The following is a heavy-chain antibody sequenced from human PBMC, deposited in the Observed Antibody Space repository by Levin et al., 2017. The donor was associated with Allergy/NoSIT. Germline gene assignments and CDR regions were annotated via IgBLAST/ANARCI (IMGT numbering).Heavy chain of an antibody. CDR1: GHTFTDYY. Sequence: ASVKVSCKASGHTFTDYYFHWVRQAPGQGLEWMGWMNPYSGDTDYAYKFQGRVTLTRDTSIETAYMELSRLGSDDTAVYYCAREVLPSSAQDKPPYYFDCWGQGTLVTVSS. J-gene: IGHJ4*02. D-gene: IGHD3-10*01. CDR2: MNPYSGDT. CDR3: AREVLPSSAQDKPPYYFDC. V-gene: IGHV1-2*02.